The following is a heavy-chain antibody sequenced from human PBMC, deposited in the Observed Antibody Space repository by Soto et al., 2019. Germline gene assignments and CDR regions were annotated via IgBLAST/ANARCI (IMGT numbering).Heavy chain of an antibody. CDR1: GFTFSSYA. V-gene: IGHV3-30-3*01. Sequence: GGSLRLSCAASGFTFSSYAMHWVRQAPGKGLEWVAVISYDGSNKYYADSVKGRFTISRDNSKNTLYLQMNGLRAEDTAVYYCARDPAVDTAMVNAWGISWGQGT. CDR2: ISYDGSNK. D-gene: IGHD5-18*01. J-gene: IGHJ5*02. CDR3: ARDPAVDTAMVNAWGIS.